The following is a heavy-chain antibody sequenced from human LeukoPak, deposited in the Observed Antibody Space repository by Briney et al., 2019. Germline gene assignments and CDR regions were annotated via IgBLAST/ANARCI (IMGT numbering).Heavy chain of an antibody. Sequence: PSETLSLTCAVYGGSFSGYDWSWIRQPPGKGLEWIGEINHSGSTNYNPSLKSRVTISVDTSKNQFSLKLSSVTAADTAVYYCARVLVAGNDYWGQGTLVTVSS. V-gene: IGHV4-34*01. CDR1: GGSFSGYD. CDR2: INHSGST. CDR3: ARVLVAGNDY. D-gene: IGHD6-19*01. J-gene: IGHJ4*02.